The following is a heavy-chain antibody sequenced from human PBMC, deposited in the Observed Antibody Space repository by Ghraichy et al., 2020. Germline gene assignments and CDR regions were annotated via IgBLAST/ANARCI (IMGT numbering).Heavy chain of an antibody. D-gene: IGHD1-26*01. CDR3: ARERDSIVGAVFDY. V-gene: IGHV4-61*01. CDR2: IYYSGST. CDR1: GGSVSSGNYY. J-gene: IGHJ4*01. Sequence: SETLSLTCNVSGGSVSSGNYYWSWIRQPPGKGLEWLGYIYYSGSTNYNPSLKSRVTISVDTSKNQFSLKLSSVTAADTALYYCARERDSIVGAVFDYWGQGTLVTVSS.